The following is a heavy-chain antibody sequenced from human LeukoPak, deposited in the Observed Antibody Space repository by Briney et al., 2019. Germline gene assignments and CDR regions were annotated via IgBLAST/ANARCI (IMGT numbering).Heavy chain of an antibody. CDR2: IYHSGST. CDR3: ARDLTTDY. Sequence: SETLSLTCTVSGYSISSGYYWGWIRQPPGKGLEWIGSIYHSGSTYYNPSLKSRVTISVDTSKNQFSLKLSSVTAADTAVYYCARDLTTDYWGQGTLVTVSS. J-gene: IGHJ4*02. CDR1: GYSISSGYY. V-gene: IGHV4-38-2*02. D-gene: IGHD3-22*01.